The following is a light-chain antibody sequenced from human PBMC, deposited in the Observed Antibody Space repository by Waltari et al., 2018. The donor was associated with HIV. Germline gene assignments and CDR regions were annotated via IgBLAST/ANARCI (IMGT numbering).Light chain of an antibody. CDR2: DVS. CDR1: SSDVGNYNY. J-gene: IGLJ1*01. CDR3: CSYAGSSTFV. Sequence: QSALTQPASVSGSPGQSITISCTGTSSDVGNYNYVSWYQQHPGQAPKLMIYDVSKRPSGVSNRCSGAKSGNTASLTISGLQAEDEADYYCCSYAGSSTFVFGTGTKVTVL. V-gene: IGLV2-23*02.